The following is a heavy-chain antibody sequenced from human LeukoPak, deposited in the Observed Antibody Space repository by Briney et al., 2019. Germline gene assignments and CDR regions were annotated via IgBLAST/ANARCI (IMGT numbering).Heavy chain of an antibody. Sequence: GGSLRLSGAASGFSFSTSWMHWVRQAPGKGLVWVSRINFDGSSTSYVDSGKGRFTFTRDNMQNTQWLQMHSLRVEDTAVYYCVRDATTSWSFDSWGQGILVTVSS. D-gene: IGHD2-2*01. V-gene: IGHV3-74*01. CDR1: GFSFSTSW. CDR3: VRDATTSWSFDS. CDR2: INFDGSST. J-gene: IGHJ4*02.